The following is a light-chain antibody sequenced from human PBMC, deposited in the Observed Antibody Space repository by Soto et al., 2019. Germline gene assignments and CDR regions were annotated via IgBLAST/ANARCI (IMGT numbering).Light chain of an antibody. CDR3: QQYNNWPPT. J-gene: IGKJ1*01. CDR2: GAS. Sequence: EIVMTQSPATLSVSPGEGATLSCRTSQSISRYLAWYQRKPGQAPRLLFSGASTRATGIPARFSGSGSGTEFTLTISSLQSEDFAFYYCQQYNNWPPTFGQGTKVEI. V-gene: IGKV3-15*01. CDR1: QSISRY.